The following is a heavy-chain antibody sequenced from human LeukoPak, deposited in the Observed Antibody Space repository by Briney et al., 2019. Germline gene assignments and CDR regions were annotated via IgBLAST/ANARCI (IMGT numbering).Heavy chain of an antibody. CDR3: ARVWSSSGWAFDY. CDR2: IYYDGTT. Sequence: PSETLSLTCTVSGGSISSSTYFWGWIRQPPGKGLEWIGNIYYDGTTYYNPSLKSRLTISVDTSKSQFSLKLNSVTAADTAVYYCARVWSSSGWAFDYWSQGTLVTVSS. CDR1: GGSISSSTYF. J-gene: IGHJ4*02. V-gene: IGHV4-39*07. D-gene: IGHD6-19*01.